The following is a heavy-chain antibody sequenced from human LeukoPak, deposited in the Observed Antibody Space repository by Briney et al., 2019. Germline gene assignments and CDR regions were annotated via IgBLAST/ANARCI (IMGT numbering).Heavy chain of an antibody. CDR3: ASFRGYGYFDY. CDR1: GGPISSYY. J-gene: IGHJ4*02. Sequence: SETLSLTCTVSGGPISSYYWSWIRQPPGKGLEWIGYIYYSGSTNYNPSLKSRVTISVDTSKNQFSLKLSSVTAADTAVYYCASFRGYGYFDYWGQGTLVTVSS. V-gene: IGHV4-59*01. D-gene: IGHD6-13*01. CDR2: IYYSGST.